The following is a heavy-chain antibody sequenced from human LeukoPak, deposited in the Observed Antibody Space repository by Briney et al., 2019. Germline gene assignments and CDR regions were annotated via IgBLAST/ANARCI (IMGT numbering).Heavy chain of an antibody. J-gene: IGHJ4*02. Sequence: GESLEISCKGSGYSFTSYWIGWVRQMPGKGLEWMGIIYPGDSDTRYSPSFQGQVTISADKSISTAYLQWSSLKASDTAMYYCARTFTYYYDSSGYYYYFDYWGQGTLVTVSS. CDR3: ARTFTYYYDSSGYYYYFDY. CDR1: GYSFTSYW. CDR2: IYPGDSDT. V-gene: IGHV5-51*01. D-gene: IGHD3-22*01.